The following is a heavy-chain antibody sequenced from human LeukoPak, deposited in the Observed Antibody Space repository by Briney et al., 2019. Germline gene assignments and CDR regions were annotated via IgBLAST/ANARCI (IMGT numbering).Heavy chain of an antibody. CDR2: INPNSGGT. Sequence: GASVKVSCKASGYTFTGYYMHWVRQAPGQGLEWMGWINPNSGGTNYAQKFQGRVTMTRDTSISTAYMELSRLRSDDTAVYYCARAESGYSYGRGYWGQGTLVTVSS. CDR1: GYTFTGYY. D-gene: IGHD5-18*01. V-gene: IGHV1-2*02. CDR3: ARAESGYSYGRGY. J-gene: IGHJ4*02.